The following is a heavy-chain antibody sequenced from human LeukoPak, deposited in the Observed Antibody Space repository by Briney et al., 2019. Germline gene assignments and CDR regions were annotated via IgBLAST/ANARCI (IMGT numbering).Heavy chain of an antibody. CDR2: MSSSSSYI. CDR3: ARGGGNYYDSSGQDFDY. V-gene: IGHV3-21*01. CDR1: GFTFSSYS. Sequence: NPGGSLRLSCAASGFTFSSYSMNWVRQAPGKGLEWVSSMSSSSSYIYYADSVKGRFTISRDNAKNSLYLQMNSLRAEDTAVYYCARGGGNYYDSSGQDFDYWGQGTLVTVSS. J-gene: IGHJ4*02. D-gene: IGHD3-22*01.